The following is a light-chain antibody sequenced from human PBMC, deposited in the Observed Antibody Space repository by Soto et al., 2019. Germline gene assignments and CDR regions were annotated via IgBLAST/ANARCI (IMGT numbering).Light chain of an antibody. J-gene: IGLJ2*01. Sequence: QSVLTQPPSVSAAPGQKVPIPCPGSSPNIGNNYVSWYQQLPGTAPKLLIYDNNKRPSGIPDRFSGSKSGTSATLGITGLQTGDEADYYCGTWDSSLSAVVFGGGTKVTVL. CDR3: GTWDSSLSAVV. V-gene: IGLV1-51*01. CDR2: DNN. CDR1: SPNIGNNY.